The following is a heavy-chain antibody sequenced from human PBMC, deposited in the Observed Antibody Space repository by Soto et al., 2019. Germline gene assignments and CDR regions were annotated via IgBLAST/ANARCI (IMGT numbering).Heavy chain of an antibody. CDR1: GGSISSYY. CDR2: IYTSGST. D-gene: IGHD3-22*01. Sequence: SETLSLTCTVSGGSISSYYWSWIRQPAGKGLEWIGHIYTSGSTNYNPSLKSRATISGDTSKNQFSLKLSSVTAADTAVYYCARGGYYYENSGQNAYDYWGQGILVTVSS. V-gene: IGHV4-4*07. J-gene: IGHJ4*01. CDR3: ARGGYYYENSGQNAYDY.